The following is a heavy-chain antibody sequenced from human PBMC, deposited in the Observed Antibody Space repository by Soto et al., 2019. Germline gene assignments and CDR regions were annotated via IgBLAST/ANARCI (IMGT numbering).Heavy chain of an antibody. CDR3: ARETTTAPYCYYGMDV. V-gene: IGHV1-2*04. CDR1: GYTFTGYY. J-gene: IGHJ6*02. CDR2: INPNSGGT. D-gene: IGHD4-4*01. Sequence: ASVKVSCKASGYTFTGYYMHWERQAPGQGLEWMGWINPNSGGTNYAQKFQGWVTMTRDTSISTAYMELSRLRSDDTAVYYCARETTTAPYCYYGMDVWGQGTTVTVSS.